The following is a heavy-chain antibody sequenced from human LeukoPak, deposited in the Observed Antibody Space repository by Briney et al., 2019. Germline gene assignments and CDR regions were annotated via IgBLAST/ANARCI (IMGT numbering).Heavy chain of an antibody. J-gene: IGHJ4*02. CDR2: ISIGSRAI. CDR1: GFTLSNYH. D-gene: IGHD3-9*01. Sequence: GGSLRLSCAASGFTLSNYHINWVRQAPGMGLEWVSYISIGSRAIYYADSVKGRFTISRDNAKNSVYLQMSSLRAEDTAVYYCARDRPDWAIDYWGQGTLVTVSS. V-gene: IGHV3-48*01. CDR3: ARDRPDWAIDY.